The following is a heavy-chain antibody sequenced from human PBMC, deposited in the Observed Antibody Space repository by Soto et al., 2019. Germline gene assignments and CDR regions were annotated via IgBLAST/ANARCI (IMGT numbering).Heavy chain of an antibody. Sequence: PSETLSLTCTVSGGSISSSSYYWGWIRQPPGKGLEWIGSIYYSGSTYYNPSLKSRVTISVDTSKNQFSLKLSSVTAADTAVYYCASFGMATNVDYWGQGTLVTVSS. V-gene: IGHV4-39*01. CDR2: IYYSGST. J-gene: IGHJ4*02. D-gene: IGHD5-12*01. CDR1: GGSISSSSYY. CDR3: ASFGMATNVDY.